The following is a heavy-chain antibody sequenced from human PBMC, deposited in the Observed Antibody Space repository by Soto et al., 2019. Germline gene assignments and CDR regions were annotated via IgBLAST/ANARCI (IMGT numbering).Heavy chain of an antibody. Sequence: SQTLSLTCVISGDSVSSNSAAWNWIRQSPSRGLEWLGRTYYRSKWYNDYAVSVKSRISINPDTSKNTLYLQLDSLTGADTAVYYCARAKAVVIAALDIWGQGTMVTVSS. J-gene: IGHJ3*02. CDR3: ARAKAVVIAALDI. D-gene: IGHD2-21*01. CDR1: GDSVSSNSAA. V-gene: IGHV6-1*01. CDR2: TYYRSKWYN.